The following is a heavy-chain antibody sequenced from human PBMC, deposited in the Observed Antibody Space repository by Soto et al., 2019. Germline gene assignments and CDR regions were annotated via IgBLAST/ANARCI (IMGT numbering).Heavy chain of an antibody. CDR1: GFIFSDYG. CDR2: ISYDGGNR. CDR3: AKDRPIKARSGSLSS. J-gene: IGHJ5*02. Sequence: SLRLSCVVSGFIFSDYGMHWVRQAPGKGLEWVALISYDGGNRYYADPVKGRFTISRDNSKNTLYLQMNSLRAEDTAVYYCAKDRPIKARSGSLSSWGQGTLVTVSS. D-gene: IGHD1-26*01. V-gene: IGHV3-30*18.